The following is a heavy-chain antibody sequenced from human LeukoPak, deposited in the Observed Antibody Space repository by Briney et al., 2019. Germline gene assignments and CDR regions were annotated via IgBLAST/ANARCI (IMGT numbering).Heavy chain of an antibody. J-gene: IGHJ4*02. CDR2: ISGLGGST. V-gene: IGHV3-23*01. Sequence: GGSLRLSCAASGFTVSSNYMSWVRQAPGKGLQWVSSISGLGGSTQYADVVKGRFTISRDNAKNTLYLQMNSLRAEDTALYYCAKGRGIGDRRFFDYWGQGTVVTVSS. CDR1: GFTVSSNY. CDR3: AKGRGIGDRRFFDY. D-gene: IGHD3-16*01.